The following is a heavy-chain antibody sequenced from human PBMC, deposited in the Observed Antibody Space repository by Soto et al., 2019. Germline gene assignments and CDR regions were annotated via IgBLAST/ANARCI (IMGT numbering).Heavy chain of an antibody. V-gene: IGHV4-34*01. Sequence: PSETLSLTCAVYGGSFSGYDWSWIRQPPGKGLEWIGEINHSGSTNYNPSLKSRVTISVDTSKNQFSLKLSSVTAADTAVYYCARGPYRTVLMVYAISQRGFDPWGQGTLVTVSS. D-gene: IGHD2-8*01. J-gene: IGHJ5*02. CDR1: GGSFSGYD. CDR2: INHSGST. CDR3: ARGPYRTVLMVYAISQRGFDP.